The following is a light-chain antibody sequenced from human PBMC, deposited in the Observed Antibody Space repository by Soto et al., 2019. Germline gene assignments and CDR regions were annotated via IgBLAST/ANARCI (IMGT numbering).Light chain of an antibody. CDR3: QHYVTSLTT. CDR1: QSVTSNY. V-gene: IGKV3-20*01. CDR2: GAS. J-gene: IGKJ1*01. Sequence: EIVLTQSPGTLSLSPGERATLSCGASQSVTSNYLAWYQQKPGQAPRLLIFGASIRVKGIPDRFIGSGSGTDFPLTISRLEPEDFAVYYCQHYVTSLTTFGQGTKVDIK.